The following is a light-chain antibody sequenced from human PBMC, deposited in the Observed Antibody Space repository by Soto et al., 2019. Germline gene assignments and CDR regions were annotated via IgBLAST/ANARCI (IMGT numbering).Light chain of an antibody. CDR2: GAS. CDR3: QQHNNWPPIT. Sequence: EIVMTHAPAKRSVSPLERANLSFSASQSVSSSLAWYQQKPGQAPRLLIYGASSRATGIPARFSGSGSGTEFTLTIRSLQSEDFAVYYCQQHNNWPPITCGKGPRRAIK. J-gene: IGKJ5*01. V-gene: IGKV3D-15*01. CDR1: QSVSSS.